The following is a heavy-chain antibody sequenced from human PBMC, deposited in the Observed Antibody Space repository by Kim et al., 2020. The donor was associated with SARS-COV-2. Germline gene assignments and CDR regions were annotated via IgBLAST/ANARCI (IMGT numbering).Heavy chain of an antibody. Sequence: NPPLQGRVTISVDTSKNQFSLELSSVTAADTAVYYCARHDHGSGSYYLDYWGQGALVTVSS. J-gene: IGHJ4*02. CDR3: ARHDHGSGSYYLDY. D-gene: IGHD3-10*01. V-gene: IGHV4-39*01.